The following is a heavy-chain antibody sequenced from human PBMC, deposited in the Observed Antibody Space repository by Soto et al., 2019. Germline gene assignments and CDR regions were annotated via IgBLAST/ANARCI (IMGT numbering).Heavy chain of an antibody. J-gene: IGHJ4*02. CDR2: ISAYNGNT. CDR1: GYTFTSYG. CDR3: ARDAWYYDFWSGYYNY. V-gene: IGHV1-18*01. Sequence: ASVKVSCKASGYTFTSYGISWVRQAPGQGLEWMGWISAYNGNTNYAQKLQGRVTMTTDTSTSTAYMELRSLRSDDTAVYYCARDAWYYDFWSGYYNYWGQGTLVTVSS. D-gene: IGHD3-3*01.